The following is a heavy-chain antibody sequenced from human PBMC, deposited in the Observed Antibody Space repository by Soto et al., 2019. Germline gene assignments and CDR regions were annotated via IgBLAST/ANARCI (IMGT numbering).Heavy chain of an antibody. V-gene: IGHV4-34*01. CDR2: INHSGST. J-gene: IGHJ4*02. CDR1: SGSFSGYY. D-gene: IGHD6-13*01. CDR3: ARTSKRIQQLVPFDY. Sequence: QVQLQQWGAGLLKPSETLSLTCAVYSGSFSGYYWSWIRQPPGKGLEWIGEINHSGSTNYNPSLKSRVTISVDTSKNQFSLKLSSVTAADTAVYYCARTSKRIQQLVPFDYWGQGTLVTVSS.